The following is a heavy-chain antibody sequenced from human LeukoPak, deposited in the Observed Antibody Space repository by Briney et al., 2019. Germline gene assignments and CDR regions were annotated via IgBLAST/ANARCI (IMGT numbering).Heavy chain of an antibody. J-gene: IGHJ5*02. D-gene: IGHD5-24*01. V-gene: IGHV3-30*02. CDR1: GFTFSNFG. CDR2: IRYDGSNK. Sequence: PGGSLRLSCAASGFTFSNFGMHWVRQAPGKGLEWVAFIRYDGSNKYYADSVKGRFTISRDNSKNTLYLQMNSLRAEDTAVYYCARVGEMATTRGWFDPWGQGTLVTVSS. CDR3: ARVGEMATTRGWFDP.